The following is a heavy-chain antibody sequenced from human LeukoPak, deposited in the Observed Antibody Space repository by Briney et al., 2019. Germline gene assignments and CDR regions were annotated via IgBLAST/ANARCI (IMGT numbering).Heavy chain of an antibody. V-gene: IGHV4-4*02. CDR1: GGSISSSNW. CDR2: IYHSGIT. Sequence: SETLSLTCAVSGGSISSSNWWSWVRQPPGKGLEWIGEIYHSGITNYNPSLKSRVTISVDKSKNQFSLKLSSVTAADTAVYYCASQGDYYYYGMDVWGKGTTVTVSS. J-gene: IGHJ6*04. CDR3: ASQGDYYYYGMDV.